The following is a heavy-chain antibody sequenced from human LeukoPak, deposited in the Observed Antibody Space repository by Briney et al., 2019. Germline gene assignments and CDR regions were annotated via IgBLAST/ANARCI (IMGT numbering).Heavy chain of an antibody. D-gene: IGHD3-3*01. V-gene: IGHV4-59*01. CDR1: GGSISSYY. Sequence: SETLSLTCTVSGGSISSYYWSWIRQPPGKGLEWIGYIYYSGSTNYNPSLKSRVTISVDTSKNQFSLKLSSMTAADTAVYYCARDRGYDFWSGYFAVTPDAFDIWGQGTMVTVSS. CDR3: ARDRGYDFWSGYFAVTPDAFDI. CDR2: IYYSGST. J-gene: IGHJ3*02.